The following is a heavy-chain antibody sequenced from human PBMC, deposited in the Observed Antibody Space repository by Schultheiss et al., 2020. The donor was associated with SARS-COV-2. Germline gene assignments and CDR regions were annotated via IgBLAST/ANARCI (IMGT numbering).Heavy chain of an antibody. D-gene: IGHD6-13*01. CDR3: ATLAAAVHQPDY. V-gene: IGHV4-38-2*02. CDR1: GYSISSGYY. Sequence: SETLSLTCTVSGYSISSGYYWGWIRQHPGKGLEWIGYIYYSGSTYYNPSLKSRVTISVDTSKNQFSLKLSSVTAADTAVYYCATLAAAVHQPDYWGQGTLVTVSS. CDR2: IYYSGST. J-gene: IGHJ4*02.